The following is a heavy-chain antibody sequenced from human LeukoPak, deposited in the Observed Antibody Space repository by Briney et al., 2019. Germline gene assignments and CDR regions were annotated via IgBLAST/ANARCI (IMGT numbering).Heavy chain of an antibody. CDR1: GGSISGYY. V-gene: IGHV4-4*08. Sequence: SETLSLTCTVSGGSISGYYWSWIRQPPGKGLEWIGYIYSSGSTDYNPSPKSRVTISVDTSKTQFSLKLSSVTAADTAVYYCARYSSQGTSFDYWGQGTLVTVSS. J-gene: IGHJ4*02. D-gene: IGHD6-13*01. CDR3: ARYSSQGTSFDY. CDR2: IYSSGST.